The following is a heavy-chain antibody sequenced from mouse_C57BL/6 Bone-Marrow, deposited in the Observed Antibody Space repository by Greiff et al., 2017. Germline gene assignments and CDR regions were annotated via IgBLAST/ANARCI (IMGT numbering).Heavy chain of an antibody. CDR1: GFTFRSYA. J-gene: IGHJ2*01. Sequence: EVQRVESGEGLVKPGGSLKLSCAASGFTFRSYAMSWVRQTPEKRLEWVASISSGGDYISSADTVKGRFTISRDNARNTLYLKMSSLKSEDTAMYYCTRWRGLGSFDDWGKGTTLTVAA. V-gene: IGHV5-9-1*02. D-gene: IGHD3-3*01. CDR2: ISSGGDYI. CDR3: TRWRGLGSFDD.